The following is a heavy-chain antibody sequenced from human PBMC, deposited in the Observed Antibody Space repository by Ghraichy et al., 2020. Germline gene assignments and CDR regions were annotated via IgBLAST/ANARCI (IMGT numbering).Heavy chain of an antibody. CDR3: ARDFTVPTNWYFDL. CDR1: GGSISSYY. CDR2: IYYSGST. Sequence: SETLYLTCTVSGGSISSYYWSWIRQPPGKGLEWIGYIYYSGSTNYNPSLKSRVTISVDTSKNQFSLKLSSVTAADTAVYYCARDFTVPTNWYFDLWGRGTLVTVSS. J-gene: IGHJ2*01. D-gene: IGHD2-2*01. V-gene: IGHV4-59*01.